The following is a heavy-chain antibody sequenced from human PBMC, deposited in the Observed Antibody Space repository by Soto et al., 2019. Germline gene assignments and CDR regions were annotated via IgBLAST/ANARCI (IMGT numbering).Heavy chain of an antibody. CDR2: IYYSGRT. CDR1: GGSISSSSYY. CDR3: ARRMVYGSGSYHRFDP. D-gene: IGHD3-10*01. Sequence: QLQLQESGPGLVKPSETLSLTCTVSGGSISSSSYYWGWIRQPPGKGLEWIGSIYYSGRTYYNPSLKSRVTLPVDTSKNQFSLKLSLVTAADTVVYYCARRMVYGSGSYHRFDPWGQGTQVTVSS. V-gene: IGHV4-39*01. J-gene: IGHJ5*02.